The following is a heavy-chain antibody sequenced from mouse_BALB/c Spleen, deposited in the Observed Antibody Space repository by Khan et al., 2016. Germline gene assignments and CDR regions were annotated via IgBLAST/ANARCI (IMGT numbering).Heavy chain of an antibody. Sequence: EVKLEESGGGLVQPGGSMKVSCVASGFTFSNYWMNWVRQSPEKGLEWVAEIRLKSNNYATHYAESVKGRFTISSDDYKSSVYLQMNNLRTEDTGIYYCTTGFAYWGQGTLVTVSA. CDR2: IRLKSNNYAT. CDR3: TTGFAY. V-gene: IGHV6-6*02. J-gene: IGHJ3*01. CDR1: GFTFSNYW.